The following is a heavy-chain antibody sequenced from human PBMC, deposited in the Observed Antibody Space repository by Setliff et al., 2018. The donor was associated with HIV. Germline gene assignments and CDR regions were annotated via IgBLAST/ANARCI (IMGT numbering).Heavy chain of an antibody. D-gene: IGHD6-6*01. CDR3: ASSGIAARLEYFHH. J-gene: IGHJ1*01. CDR1: GFTFNNYW. V-gene: IGHV3-7*01. Sequence: GGSLRLSCVASGFTFNNYWMNWVRQAPGKGLEWVANIKQDGSEKYYVDSVKGRFTISRDNAKNSLYLQMDSLRAEDTAVYYCASSGIAARLEYFHHWGQGSLVTVS. CDR2: IKQDGSEK.